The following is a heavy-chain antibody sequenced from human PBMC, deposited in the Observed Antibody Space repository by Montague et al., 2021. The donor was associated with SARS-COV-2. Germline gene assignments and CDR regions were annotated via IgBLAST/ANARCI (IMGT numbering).Heavy chain of an antibody. V-gene: IGHV4-59*01. CDR2: SYYSGST. CDR3: ASGGGYSGYDHHY. J-gene: IGHJ4*02. CDR1: GGSISSYY. Sequence: SETLSLTCTVSGGSISSYYWSWIRHPPGTGLEWVGFSYYSGSTNSNPSPKSRVTISVDTSKNQFSLKLSSVSAADTAGYYCASGGGYSGYDHHYWGQGTLVTVAS. D-gene: IGHD5-12*01.